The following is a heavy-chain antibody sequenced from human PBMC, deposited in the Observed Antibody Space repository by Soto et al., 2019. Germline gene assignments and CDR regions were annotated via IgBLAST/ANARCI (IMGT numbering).Heavy chain of an antibody. CDR3: ARDALHYDILTGYYRPTLYYFDY. Sequence: QVQLVESGGGVVQPGRSLRLSCAASGFTFSSYGMHWVRQAPGKGLEWVAVIWYDGSNKYYADSVKGRFTISRDNFKNTLYLQMNSLRAEDTAVYYCARDALHYDILTGYYRPTLYYFDYWGQGTLVTVSS. D-gene: IGHD3-9*01. CDR2: IWYDGSNK. V-gene: IGHV3-33*01. CDR1: GFTFSSYG. J-gene: IGHJ4*02.